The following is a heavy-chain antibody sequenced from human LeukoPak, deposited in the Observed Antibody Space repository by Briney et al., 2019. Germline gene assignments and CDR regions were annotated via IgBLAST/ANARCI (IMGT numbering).Heavy chain of an antibody. V-gene: IGHV1-2*02. CDR1: GYTFTSYY. CDR3: ARGSPRYCGGDCYLSYYYYYCMDV. Sequence: ASVTVSCKASGYTFTSYYMHWVRQAPGQGLEWMGWINPNSGGTNYAQTFQGRVTITRDTSISTAYMELSRLRSVDTAVYYCARGSPRYCGGDCYLSYYYYYCMDVWGNGTTVTISS. D-gene: IGHD2-21*02. J-gene: IGHJ6*03. CDR2: INPNSGGT.